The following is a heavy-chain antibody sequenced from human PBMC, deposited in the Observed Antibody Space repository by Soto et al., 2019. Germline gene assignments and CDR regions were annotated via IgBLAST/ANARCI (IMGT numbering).Heavy chain of an antibody. D-gene: IGHD3-10*01. CDR3: VSAAKCEFLFDY. CDR2: IYYTEGT. CDR1: GGSISSSNYY. Sequence: SETLSRPCSVSGGSISSSNYYWAWIRQPQGKGLEWIGNIYYTEGTYYNPSLKSRVTISVDTSKNQVSLKWFSVTAADTAFYLCVSAAKCEFLFDYLREGIQVTVSS. J-gene: IGHJ4*02. V-gene: IGHV4-39*01.